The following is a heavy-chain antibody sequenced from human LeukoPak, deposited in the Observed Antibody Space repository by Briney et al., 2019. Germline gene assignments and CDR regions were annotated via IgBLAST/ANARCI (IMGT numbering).Heavy chain of an antibody. CDR3: AKDEATSGGGLAS. J-gene: IGHJ5*01. V-gene: IGHV3-53*01. CDR1: GFTVSGTH. Sequence: GGSLRLSCSACGFTVSGTHMSWVRQAPGKGREWVSAMYTGGTTYYADSVTGRFTVSRDTSRNTLFLHMNSLRAEDTAVYYCAKDEATSGGGLASWGQGTLVIVSS. CDR2: MYTGGTT. D-gene: IGHD3-16*01.